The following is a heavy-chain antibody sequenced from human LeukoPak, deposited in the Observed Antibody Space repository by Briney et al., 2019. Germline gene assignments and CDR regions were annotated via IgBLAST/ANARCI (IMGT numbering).Heavy chain of an antibody. V-gene: IGHV3-21*01. D-gene: IGHD5-12*01. Sequence: GGSLRLSCAASGFTFSSYSMNWVRQAPGKGLEWVSSISSSSSYIYYADSVKGRFTISRDNAKNSLYLQMNSLRAEDTAVYYCARVEASGYDYGAFDYWGQGTLVTVSS. CDR2: ISSSSSYI. CDR3: ARVEASGYDYGAFDY. J-gene: IGHJ4*02. CDR1: GFTFSSYS.